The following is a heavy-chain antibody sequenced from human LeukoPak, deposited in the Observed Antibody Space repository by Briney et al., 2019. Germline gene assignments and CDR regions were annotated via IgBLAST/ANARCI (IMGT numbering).Heavy chain of an antibody. CDR3: ARLTTPDEYSSPSRAFDI. V-gene: IGHV5-51*01. D-gene: IGHD6-6*01. Sequence: GESLKISCKGSGYSFTSYWIGWVRQMPGKGLEWMGIIYPGDFDTRYSPSFQGQVTISADKSISTAYLQWSSLKASDTAMYYCARLTTPDEYSSPSRAFDIWGQGTMVTVSS. CDR1: GYSFTSYW. J-gene: IGHJ3*02. CDR2: IYPGDFDT.